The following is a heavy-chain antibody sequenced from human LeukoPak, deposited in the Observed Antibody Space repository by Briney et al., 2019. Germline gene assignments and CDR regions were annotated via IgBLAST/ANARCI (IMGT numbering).Heavy chain of an antibody. CDR2: ISGNSGNI. Sequence: GGSLRLSCATSGFTFSNYAMSWVRQAPGKGLEWVSGISGNSGNIDYADSVKGRFTSSRDNSKNILYLQMNSLRADDTAIYYCAKRAYYDFWSGYTLDSWGQGTLATVSS. J-gene: IGHJ5*01. CDR1: GFTFSNYA. V-gene: IGHV3-23*01. D-gene: IGHD3-3*01. CDR3: AKRAYYDFWSGYTLDS.